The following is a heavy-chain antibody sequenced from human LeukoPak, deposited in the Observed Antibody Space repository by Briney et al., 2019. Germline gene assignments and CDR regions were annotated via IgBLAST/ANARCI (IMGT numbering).Heavy chain of an antibody. CDR2: IYPGDSGT. CDR3: ARHGLAGNNYLSYYYYGMDV. J-gene: IGHJ6*02. D-gene: IGHD4-11*01. V-gene: IGHV5-51*01. CDR1: GYSFTNYW. Sequence: GESLRISCKVSGYSFTNYWIGWVRQMPGKGLEWMGIIYPGDSGTKYSPSFQGQVTISADKSISTAYLQWSSLQASDTAMYYCARHGLAGNNYLSYYYYGMDVWGQGTTVTVSS.